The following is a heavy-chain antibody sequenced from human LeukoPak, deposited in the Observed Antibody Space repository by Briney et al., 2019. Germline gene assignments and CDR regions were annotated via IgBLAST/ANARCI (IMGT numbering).Heavy chain of an antibody. CDR2: INPNSGGT. J-gene: IGHJ4*02. D-gene: IGHD6-6*01. CDR1: GYTFTGYY. V-gene: IGHV1-2*06. CDR3: ARGHSLGPGIAARDSRLYY. Sequence: ASVKVSCRASGYTFTGYYMHWVRQAPGQGLEWMGRINPNSGGTNYAQKFQGRVTMTRDTSISTAYMELSRLRSDDTAVYYWARGHSLGPGIAARDSRLYYWGQGTLVTVSS.